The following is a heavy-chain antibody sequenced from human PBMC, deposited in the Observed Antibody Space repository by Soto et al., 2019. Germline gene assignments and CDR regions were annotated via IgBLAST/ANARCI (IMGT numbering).Heavy chain of an antibody. D-gene: IGHD3-22*01. CDR3: AHRHDSSGYYYVAFDI. CDR1: GFSLSTSGVA. CDR2: IFWDDDR. J-gene: IGHJ3*02. V-gene: IGHV2-5*02. Sequence: SGPTLVNPTQTLTLTCSFSGFSLSTSGVAVGWIRQPPEKALEWLALIFWDDDRRYSPSLKSRLTITKDTSKNQVVLTMTNMDPVDTATYYCAHRHDSSGYYYVAFDIWGKGTMVTVSS.